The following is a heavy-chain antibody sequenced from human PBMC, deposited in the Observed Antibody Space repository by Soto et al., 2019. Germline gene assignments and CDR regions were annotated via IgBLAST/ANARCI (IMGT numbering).Heavy chain of an antibody. D-gene: IGHD2-2*01. J-gene: IGHJ5*02. CDR2: ISAYNGNT. CDR1: GYTFTSYG. Sequence: ASVKVSCKASGYTFTSYGISWVRQAPGQGLEWMGWISAYNGNTNYAQKLQGRVTMTTDTSTSTAYMELRSLRSDDTAVYYCARVPYCISTSCYGDNWFDHWGQGTLVTVSS. CDR3: ARVPYCISTSCYGDNWFDH. V-gene: IGHV1-18*01.